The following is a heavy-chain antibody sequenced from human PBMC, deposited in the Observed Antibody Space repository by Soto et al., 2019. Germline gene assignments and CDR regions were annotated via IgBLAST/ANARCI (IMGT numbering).Heavy chain of an antibody. Sequence: PGGSLRLSCAASGFTFSSYAMHWVRQAPGKGLEWVAVISYDGSNKYYADPVKGRFTISRDNSKNTLYLQMNSLRAEDTAVYYCARTGFWSGSAFDYWGQGTLVTVSS. CDR3: ARTGFWSGSAFDY. D-gene: IGHD3-3*01. CDR2: ISYDGSNK. V-gene: IGHV3-30-3*01. J-gene: IGHJ4*02. CDR1: GFTFSSYA.